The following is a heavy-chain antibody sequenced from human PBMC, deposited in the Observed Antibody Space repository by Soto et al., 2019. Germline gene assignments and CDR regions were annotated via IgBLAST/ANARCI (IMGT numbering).Heavy chain of an antibody. CDR3: ARNTDHRLVRGWLDP. Sequence: PGGSLRLSCAASGLTFSTSAMHWVRQAPGKGLEWLAMIPHDGSHEYYGDSVKGRFSVSRDNSHNILHRQMHSVRIEDTAVYFCARNTDHRLVRGWLDPWGQGSLVTVSS. CDR1: GLTFSTSA. V-gene: IGHV3-30-3*01. J-gene: IGHJ5*02. CDR2: IPHDGSHE. D-gene: IGHD3-10*01.